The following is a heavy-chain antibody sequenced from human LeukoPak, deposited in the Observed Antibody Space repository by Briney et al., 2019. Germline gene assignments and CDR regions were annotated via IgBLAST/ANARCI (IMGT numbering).Heavy chain of an antibody. D-gene: IGHD3-22*01. CDR2: IYYSGST. CDR1: GGSTSSYY. V-gene: IGHV4-59*01. J-gene: IGHJ4*02. Sequence: SETLSLTCTDSGGSTSSYYWSWIRQPPGKGLEWIGYIYYSGSTNYNPSLKSRVTISVDTSKNQFSLKLSSVTAADTAVYYCARINYDSSGYRSDYWGQGTLVTVSS. CDR3: ARINYDSSGYRSDY.